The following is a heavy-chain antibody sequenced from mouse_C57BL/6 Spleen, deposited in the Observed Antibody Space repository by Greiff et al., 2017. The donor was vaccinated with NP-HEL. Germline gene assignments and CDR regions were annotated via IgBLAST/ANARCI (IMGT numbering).Heavy chain of an antibody. J-gene: IGHJ2*01. CDR3: ARELRYPYYFDY. D-gene: IGHD1-1*01. V-gene: IGHV1-82*01. CDR2: IYPGDGDT. CDR1: GYAFSSSW. Sequence: VQLQQSGPELVKPGASVKISCKASGYAFSSSWMNWVKQRPGKGLEWIGRIYPGDGDTNYNGKFKGKATLTADKSSSTAYMQLSSLTSEDSAVYFCARELRYPYYFDYWGQGTTLTVSS.